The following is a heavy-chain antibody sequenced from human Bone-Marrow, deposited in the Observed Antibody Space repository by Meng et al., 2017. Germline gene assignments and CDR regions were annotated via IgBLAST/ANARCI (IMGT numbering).Heavy chain of an antibody. CDR3: ARAVAGAFDY. J-gene: IGHJ4*02. D-gene: IGHD6-19*01. CDR2: ISSSSSYI. Sequence: GGSLRLSCAASGFTFSSYSMNWVRQAPGKGLEWVSSISSSSSYIYYADSVKGRFTISRDNAKNSLYLQMNSLRAEDTDVYYCARAVAGAFDYWGQGTLVTVSS. CDR1: GFTFSSYS. V-gene: IGHV3-21*01.